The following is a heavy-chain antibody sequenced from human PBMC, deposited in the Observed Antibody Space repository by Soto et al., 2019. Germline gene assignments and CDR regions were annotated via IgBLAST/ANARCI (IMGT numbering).Heavy chain of an antibody. CDR3: ARAPALGYYYGSGSFDY. Sequence: GSLRLSWAASRFTFSSYWISWVRPSPLNWLEWVANIKQDGSEKYYVDSVKGRFTISRDNAKNSLYLQMNSLRAEDTAVYYCARAPALGYYYGSGSFDYWGQGTLVTVSS. J-gene: IGHJ4*02. D-gene: IGHD3-10*01. CDR2: IKQDGSEK. CDR1: RFTFSSYW. V-gene: IGHV3-7*01.